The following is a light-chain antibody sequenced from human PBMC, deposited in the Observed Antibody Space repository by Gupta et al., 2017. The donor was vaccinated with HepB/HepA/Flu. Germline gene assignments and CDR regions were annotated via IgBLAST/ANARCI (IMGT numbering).Light chain of an antibody. V-gene: IGLV3-21*02. CDR1: NIGSKR. Sequence: SYVLTQTPSVSVAPGQTAMITCEGDNIGSKRVHWFQQRPGQAPVLVVYDDYDRPSGIPERLSGSQTGSAATLTINRFEAGDEADYYCQVWDSESDHVVFGGGTKLTVL. CDR2: DDY. CDR3: QVWDSESDHVV. J-gene: IGLJ3*02.